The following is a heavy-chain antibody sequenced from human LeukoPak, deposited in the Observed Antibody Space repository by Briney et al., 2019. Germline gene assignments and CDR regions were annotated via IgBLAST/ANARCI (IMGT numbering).Heavy chain of an antibody. CDR1: GYSFTSYW. CDR2: IYPGDSDT. V-gene: IGHV5-51*01. CDR3: ARHAEAAAGVYAFDI. J-gene: IGHJ3*02. D-gene: IGHD6-13*01. Sequence: GESLKISCKGSGYSFTSYWIGWVRQMPGKGLEWMGIIYPGDSDTRYSPSFQGQVTISADKSISTAYLQWSSLKASDTAMYYCARHAEAAAGVYAFDIWGQGTMVTVSS.